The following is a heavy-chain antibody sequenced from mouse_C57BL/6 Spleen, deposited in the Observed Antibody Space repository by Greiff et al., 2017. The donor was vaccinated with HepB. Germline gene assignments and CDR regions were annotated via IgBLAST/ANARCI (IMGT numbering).Heavy chain of an antibody. Sequence: VQLQQPGAELVRPGSSVKLSCKASGYTFTSYWMHWVKQRPIQGLEWIGNIDPSDSETHYNQKFKDKATLTVDKSSSTAYMQLSSLTSEDSAVYYWASRGYGNYNYAMDYWGQGTSVTVSS. CDR3: ASRGYGNYNYAMDY. V-gene: IGHV1-52*01. CDR2: IDPSDSET. CDR1: GYTFTSYW. J-gene: IGHJ4*01. D-gene: IGHD2-1*01.